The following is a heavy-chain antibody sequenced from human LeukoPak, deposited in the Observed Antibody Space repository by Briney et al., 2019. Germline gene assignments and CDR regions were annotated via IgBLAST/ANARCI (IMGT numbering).Heavy chain of an antibody. D-gene: IGHD3-10*01. CDR1: GDSVTSNSAA. CDR2: TYYRSKWYN. J-gene: IGHJ4*02. Sequence: SQTLSLTCAISGDSVTSNSAAWNWIRQSPSRGLEWLGRTYYRSKWYNDYAVSVKSRITINPDTSKNQFSLQLNSVTPEDTAVYYCAREYLDYYGSGSYYEPLHFDYWGQGTLVTVSS. CDR3: AREYLDYYGSGSYYEPLHFDY. V-gene: IGHV6-1*01.